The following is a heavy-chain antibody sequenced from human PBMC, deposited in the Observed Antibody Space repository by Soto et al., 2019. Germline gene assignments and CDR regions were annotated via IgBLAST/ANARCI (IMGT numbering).Heavy chain of an antibody. D-gene: IGHD3-10*01. V-gene: IGHV3-30*03. CDR3: GRDWVWFGAHPIDN. J-gene: IGHJ4*02. Sequence: VQLEEFGGGVVQPGWSLRLSCAASGFTFSNYGMHWVRQAPGKGLDWVAVISYDGSIEYYSESVKGRFTMSRDNSENTVYLQMNSLRTEDTAVYFCGRDWVWFGAHPIDNWGQGTLVTVSS. CDR1: GFTFSNYG. CDR2: ISYDGSIE.